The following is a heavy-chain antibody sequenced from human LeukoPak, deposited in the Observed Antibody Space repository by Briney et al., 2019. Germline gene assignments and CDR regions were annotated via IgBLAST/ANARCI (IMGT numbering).Heavy chain of an antibody. D-gene: IGHD3-10*01. V-gene: IGHV3-74*01. CDR1: GFTFSSKW. CDR2: IHKDGSST. J-gene: IGHJ4*02. CDR3: AREDSGSGNYYSDY. Sequence: PGGSLRLSCAASGFTFSSKWMHWVRQAPGKGLVWVSRIHKDGSSTTYADSVKGRFTISRDNAKNTLYLQMNSLRAEDTAMYYCAREDSGSGNYYSDYWGQGTLVTVSS.